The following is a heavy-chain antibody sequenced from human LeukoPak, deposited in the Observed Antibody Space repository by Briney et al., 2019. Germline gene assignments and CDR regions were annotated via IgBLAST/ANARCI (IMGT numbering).Heavy chain of an antibody. CDR1: GGSISSYY. Sequence: KTSETLSLTCTVSGGSISSYYWSWIRQPPGKGLEWIAYIYYSGSTNYNPSLKSRVTISVDRSKNQCSLKVNSVTAADTAVYYCARSPGYYFDYWGQGTLVTVSS. CDR2: IYYSGST. J-gene: IGHJ4*02. V-gene: IGHV4-59*01. D-gene: IGHD6-13*01. CDR3: ARSPGYYFDY.